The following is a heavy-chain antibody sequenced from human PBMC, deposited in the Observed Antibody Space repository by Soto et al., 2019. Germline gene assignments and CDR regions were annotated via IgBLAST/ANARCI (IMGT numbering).Heavy chain of an antibody. CDR2: INSDGSST. J-gene: IGHJ5*02. CDR1: GFTFSSYW. Sequence: EVQLVESGGGLVQPGGSLRLSCVVSGFTFSSYWMHWVRQAPGKGLVWVSRINSDGSSTSYADSVKGRFTISRDNDKNTLYLQMNGLRAEDTAVYYCGGDRAIAYSGFDPWGPGTLVTVSS. V-gene: IGHV3-74*01. CDR3: GGDRAIAYSGFDP. D-gene: IGHD2-2*02.